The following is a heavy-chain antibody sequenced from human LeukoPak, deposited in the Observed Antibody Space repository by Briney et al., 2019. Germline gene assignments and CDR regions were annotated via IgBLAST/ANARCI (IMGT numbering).Heavy chain of an antibody. CDR2: IYSGGST. D-gene: IGHD6-13*01. J-gene: IGHJ4*02. Sequence: PGGSLRLPCAASGFTVSSNYMSWVRQAPGKGLEWVSVIYSGGSTYYADSVKGRFTISRDNSKNTLYLQMNSLRAEDTAVYYCARVGIAAAGWLDYWGQGTLVTVSS. CDR1: GFTVSSNY. CDR3: ARVGIAAAGWLDY. V-gene: IGHV3-66*01.